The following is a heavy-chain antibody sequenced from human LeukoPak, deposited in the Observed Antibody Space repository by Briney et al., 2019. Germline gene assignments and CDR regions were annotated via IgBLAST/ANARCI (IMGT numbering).Heavy chain of an antibody. J-gene: IGHJ6*02. CDR1: GYTFTGYY. D-gene: IGHD6-19*01. CDR3: ARAVAGTFYYYGMDV. CDR2: INLNSGGT. V-gene: IGHV1-2*02. Sequence: ASVKVSCKASGYTFTGYYMHWVRQAPGQGLEWMGWINLNSGGTNYAQKFQGRVTMTRDTSISTAYMELSRLRSDDTAVYYCARAVAGTFYYYGMDVWGQGTTVTVSS.